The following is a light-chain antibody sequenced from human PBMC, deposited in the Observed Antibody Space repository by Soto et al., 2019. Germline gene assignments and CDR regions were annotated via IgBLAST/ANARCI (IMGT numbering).Light chain of an antibody. V-gene: IGKV3-11*01. CDR3: QQRKT. CDR2: DAS. Sequence: EIVLTQSPATLSLSPGERATLSCRASQSVSSYLAWYQQKPGQAPRHLIYDASNRATDIPARFSGSGSGTDFTLIISNLEPEDFAIYYCQQRKTFGQGTKLAIK. J-gene: IGKJ2*01. CDR1: QSVSSY.